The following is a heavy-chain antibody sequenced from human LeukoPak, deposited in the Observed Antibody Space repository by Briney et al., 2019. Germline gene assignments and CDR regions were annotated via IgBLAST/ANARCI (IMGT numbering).Heavy chain of an antibody. CDR3: ARDLGY. CDR1: GFTFSNYA. Sequence: GGSLRLSCAASGFTFSNYALNWVRQAPGKGLEWVSAISGNGASTYYADSVKGRFTISRDSSKNILYLQMNSLRAEDTAVYYCARDLGYWGQGTLVTVSS. J-gene: IGHJ4*02. CDR2: ISGNGAST. V-gene: IGHV3-23*01.